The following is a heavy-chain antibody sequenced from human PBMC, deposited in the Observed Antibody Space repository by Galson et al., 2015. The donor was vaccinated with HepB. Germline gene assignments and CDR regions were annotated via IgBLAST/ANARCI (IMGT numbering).Heavy chain of an antibody. CDR2: ISYDGDNK. CDR1: GLSFSHYP. CDR3: ARGGSDEQLDH. Sequence: SLRLSCAASGLSFSHYPMHWVRQAPGKGLEWVTFISYDGDNKTYADSVKGRFTISRDDSKNTLYLQMNALRADDSAVYFCARGGSDEQLDHWGQGTLVTVSS. V-gene: IGHV3-30*19. J-gene: IGHJ4*02. D-gene: IGHD3-16*01.